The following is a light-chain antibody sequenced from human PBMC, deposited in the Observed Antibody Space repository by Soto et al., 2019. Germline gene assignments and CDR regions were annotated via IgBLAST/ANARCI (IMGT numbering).Light chain of an antibody. J-gene: IGLJ1*01. V-gene: IGLV2-14*03. CDR1: SSDVGGYNY. CDR2: DVT. Sequence: QSALTQPASVSGSPGQSITISCTGTSSDVGGYNYVSWYQQHPGKVPKLMIYDVTNRPSGISNRFSGSKSGNTASLTISGLQAEDEADYYCSSYSNSITLFGTGTKLTVL. CDR3: SSYSNSITL.